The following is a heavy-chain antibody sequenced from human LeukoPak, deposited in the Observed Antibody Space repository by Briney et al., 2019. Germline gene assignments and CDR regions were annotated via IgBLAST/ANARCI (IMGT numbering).Heavy chain of an antibody. CDR1: GGSISSGSYY. CDR3: ARDIEWAYGMDV. Sequence: SQTLSLTCSVSGGSISSGSYYWNWLRQPAGTGLEWIGRIHTSGSTSYNPSLKSRVTISVDTSKNQFSLKLSSVTAADTAIYYCARDIEWAYGMDVWGQGTTVTVSS. D-gene: IGHD1-26*01. V-gene: IGHV4-61*02. J-gene: IGHJ6*02. CDR2: IHTSGST.